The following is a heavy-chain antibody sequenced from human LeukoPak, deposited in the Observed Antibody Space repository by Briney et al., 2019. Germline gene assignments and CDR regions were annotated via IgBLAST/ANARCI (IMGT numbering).Heavy chain of an antibody. CDR1: GYTFTGYY. CDR3: ARGRDWNYLY. D-gene: IGHD1-7*01. Sequence: ASVKVSCKASGYTFTGYYIHWMRQAPGQGLEWMGRINPNSGATNYAQKFQGRVTMTRDTSISTAYMDLSSLPSDDTAVYYCARGRDWNYLYWGQGTLVTVSS. CDR2: INPNSGAT. V-gene: IGHV1-2*06. J-gene: IGHJ4*02.